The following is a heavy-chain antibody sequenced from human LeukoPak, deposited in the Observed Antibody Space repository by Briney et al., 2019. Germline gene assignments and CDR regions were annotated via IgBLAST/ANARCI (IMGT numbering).Heavy chain of an antibody. J-gene: IGHJ4*02. CDR3: ARDERARDFGAAGYFDY. Sequence: ASVKVSCKASGYTFTGYYMHWVRQAPGQGLEWMGWINPNSGGTNYAQKFQGRVTMTTDTSTSTAHMELRSLTSDDTAVYYCARDERARDFGAAGYFDYWGQGTLVTVSS. CDR1: GYTFTGYY. CDR2: INPNSGGT. D-gene: IGHD4-17*01. V-gene: IGHV1-2*02.